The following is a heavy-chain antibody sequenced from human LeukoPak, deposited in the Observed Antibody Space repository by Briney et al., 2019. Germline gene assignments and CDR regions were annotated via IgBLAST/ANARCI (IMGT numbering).Heavy chain of an antibody. J-gene: IGHJ3*02. Sequence: GGSLRLSCAASGFTFSSYAMSWVRQAPGKGLECISGFSGSGGSTYYADSVKGRFTISRDNSKNTLYLQMNSLRAEDTAVYYCAREGVVVTRDAFGIWGQGTMVTVSS. V-gene: IGHV3-23*01. CDR2: FSGSGGST. CDR1: GFTFSSYA. CDR3: AREGVVVTRDAFGI. D-gene: IGHD2-21*02.